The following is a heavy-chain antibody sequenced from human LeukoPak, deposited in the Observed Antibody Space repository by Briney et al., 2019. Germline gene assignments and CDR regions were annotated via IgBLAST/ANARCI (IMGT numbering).Heavy chain of an antibody. CDR1: GGSISSGSYY. V-gene: IGHV4-39*07. CDR3: ARAPDRIVGATLIFDY. J-gene: IGHJ4*02. D-gene: IGHD1-26*01. CDR2: IYYSGST. Sequence: SETLSLTCTVSGGSISSGSYYWGWIRQPPGKGLEWIGSIYYSGSTYYNPSLKSRVTILVDTSKNQFSLKLRSVTAADTAVYYCARAPDRIVGATLIFDYWGQGTLVTVSS.